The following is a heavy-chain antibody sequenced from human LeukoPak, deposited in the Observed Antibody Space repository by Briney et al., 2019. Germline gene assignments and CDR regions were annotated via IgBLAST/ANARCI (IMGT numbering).Heavy chain of an antibody. V-gene: IGHV1-46*01. CDR1: GYTFTSYY. CDR3: ARETYDSSGYYGGFCDY. J-gene: IGHJ4*02. Sequence: ASVKVSCKASGYTFTSYYMHWVRQAPGQGLEWMGIINPSGGSTSYAQKFQGRVTMTRDMSTSTVYMELSSLRSEDTAVYYCARETYDSSGYYGGFCDYWGQGTLVTVSS. CDR2: INPSGGST. D-gene: IGHD3-22*01.